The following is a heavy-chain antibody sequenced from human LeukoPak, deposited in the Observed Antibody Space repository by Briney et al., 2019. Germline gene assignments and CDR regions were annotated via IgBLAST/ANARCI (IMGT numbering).Heavy chain of an antibody. J-gene: IGHJ5*02. V-gene: IGHV3-23*01. Sequence: GGSLRLSCAGSGFTFRNYAMNWVRQAPGKGPEWVSSIGESGYTTHYTDSVKGRFTISRDNSKNTLWLQMNSLRVDDTALYYCARYSGSCSGATCPRWFDPWGQGSLVTVSS. CDR1: GFTFRNYA. CDR2: IGESGYTT. CDR3: ARYSGSCSGATCPRWFDP. D-gene: IGHD2-15*01.